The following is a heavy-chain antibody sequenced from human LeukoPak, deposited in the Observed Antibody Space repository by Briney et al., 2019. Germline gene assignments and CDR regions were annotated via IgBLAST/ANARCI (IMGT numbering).Heavy chain of an antibody. J-gene: IGHJ4*02. CDR1: GFTFRNYG. CDR3: AKCRFRGSTSYYFSFDY. D-gene: IGHD2-2*01. V-gene: IGHV3-30*18. Sequence: PGGSLRLSCAASGFTFRNYGMHWVRQAPGKGLEWVAVISYDGSNKYYADSVKGRFTISRDNSKNTLYLQMNSLRAEDTAVYYCAKCRFRGSTSYYFSFDYWGQGTLVTVSS. CDR2: ISYDGSNK.